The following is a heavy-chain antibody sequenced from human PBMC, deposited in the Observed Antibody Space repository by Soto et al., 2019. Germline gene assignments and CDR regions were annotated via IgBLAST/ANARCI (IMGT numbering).Heavy chain of an antibody. CDR1: GFTFSSYA. CDR3: AKEGSWPLGLYGMDV. D-gene: IGHD6-13*01. Sequence: GGSLRLSCAASGFTFSSYAMSWVRQAPGKGLEWVSAISDSGGSTYYADSVKGRFTISRDNSKNTLYLQMNSLRAEDTAVYYCAKEGSWPLGLYGMDVWGQGTTVTVSS. CDR2: ISDSGGST. J-gene: IGHJ6*02. V-gene: IGHV3-23*01.